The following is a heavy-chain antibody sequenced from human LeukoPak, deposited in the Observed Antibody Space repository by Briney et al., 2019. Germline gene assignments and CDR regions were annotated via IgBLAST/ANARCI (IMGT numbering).Heavy chain of an antibody. D-gene: IGHD3-22*01. Sequence: PSQTLSLTSAVSGGSFSAYYWSCIRQPPGKGLEWIGEINHSGSTHYNPSLKSRVTISVDTSKNQFSLKLSSVTAADTAVYYCARVGVITMIVNYWGQGTLVTVSS. V-gene: IGHV4-34*01. CDR2: INHSGST. J-gene: IGHJ4*02. CDR3: ARVGVITMIVNY. CDR1: GGSFSAYY.